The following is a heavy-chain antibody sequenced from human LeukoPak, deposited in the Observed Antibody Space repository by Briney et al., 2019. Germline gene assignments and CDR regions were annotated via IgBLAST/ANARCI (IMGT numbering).Heavy chain of an antibody. CDR1: GGSISSYY. J-gene: IGHJ3*02. V-gene: IGHV4-59*01. Sequence: PSETLSLTCTVSGGSISSYYWSWIRQPPGKGLEWIGYIYYSGSTNYNPSLKSRVTISVDTSKNQFSLKLSSVTAADTAVYYCASREKQGAFDIWGQGTMVTVSS. CDR2: IYYSGST. CDR3: ASREKQGAFDI.